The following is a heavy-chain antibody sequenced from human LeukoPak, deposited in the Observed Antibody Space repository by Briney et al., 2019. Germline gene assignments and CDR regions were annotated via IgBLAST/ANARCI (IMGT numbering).Heavy chain of an antibody. V-gene: IGHV3-74*01. CDR2: INSDGSST. Sequence: GGSLRLSCAPSGFTFSSYWVYWVRQAQGKGLVWVSRINSDGSSTSYADSVKGRFTISRDNAKNTLYLQMNSLGAEDTAVYYCAREYTRFFDYWGQGTLVTVSS. CDR1: GFTFSSYW. D-gene: IGHD3-10*02. CDR3: AREYTRFFDY. J-gene: IGHJ4*02.